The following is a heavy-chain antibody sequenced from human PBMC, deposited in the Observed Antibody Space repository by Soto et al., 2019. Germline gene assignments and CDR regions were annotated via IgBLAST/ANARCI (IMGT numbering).Heavy chain of an antibody. CDR1: GGSISSGGYY. D-gene: IGHD6-13*01. V-gene: IGHV4-31*03. CDR3: AREHSSSWYGNNWFDP. J-gene: IGHJ5*02. CDR2: IYYSGST. Sequence: SETLSLTCTVSGGSISSGGYYWSWIRQHPWKGLEWIGYIYYSGSTYYNPSLKSRVTISVDTSKNQFSLKLSSVTAADTAVYYCAREHSSSWYGNNWFDPWGQGXLVTVYS.